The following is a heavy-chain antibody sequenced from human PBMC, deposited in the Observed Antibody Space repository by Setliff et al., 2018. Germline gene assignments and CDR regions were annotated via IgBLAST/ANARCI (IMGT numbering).Heavy chain of an antibody. V-gene: IGHV1-8*02. D-gene: IGHD5-18*01. CDR3: ARSKVEAAMVKHNWFDP. CDR1: GYTFTNYD. Sequence: GASVKVSCKTSGYTFTNYDINWVRQATGQGLEWMGWMNPNSGNTGYAQNFQGRVSMTRNTSISTAYMELNSLTSEDTAVYYCARSKVEAAMVKHNWFDPWGPGTLVTVSS. CDR2: MNPNSGNT. J-gene: IGHJ5*02.